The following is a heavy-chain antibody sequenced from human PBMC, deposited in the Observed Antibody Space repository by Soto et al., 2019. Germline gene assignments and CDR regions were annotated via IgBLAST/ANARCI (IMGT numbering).Heavy chain of an antibody. CDR3: AKESVRGVIIYGPFDY. Sequence: DVQLVESGGGLVQPGRSLRLSCAASGFTFDDYAMHWVRQAPGKGLEWVSGISWNSGSIGYADSVKGRFTISRDNAKNSLYLQMNSLRAEDTALYYCAKESVRGVIIYGPFDYWGQGTLVTVSS. V-gene: IGHV3-9*01. D-gene: IGHD3-10*01. CDR2: ISWNSGSI. CDR1: GFTFDDYA. J-gene: IGHJ4*02.